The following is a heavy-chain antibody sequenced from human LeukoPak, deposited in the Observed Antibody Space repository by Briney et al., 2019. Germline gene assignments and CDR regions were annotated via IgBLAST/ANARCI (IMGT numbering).Heavy chain of an antibody. CDR1: GYSIRSGYY. CDR3: ARPAPHSSWYHFDY. Sequence: SETLSLTRAVSGYSIRSGYYWGWVPQPPGKGLEWIGSIWHAGSTYYNPSLKSRVTISVDTSKNQFSLKLSSVTAAHTAVYYCARPAPHSSWYHFDYWGQGTLVTVSS. V-gene: IGHV4-38-2*01. CDR2: IWHAGST. J-gene: IGHJ4*02. D-gene: IGHD6-13*01.